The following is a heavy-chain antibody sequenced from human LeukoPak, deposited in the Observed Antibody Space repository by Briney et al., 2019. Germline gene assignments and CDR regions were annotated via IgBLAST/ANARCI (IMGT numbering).Heavy chain of an antibody. J-gene: IGHJ2*01. CDR3: ASGIQPRLSASSDL. CDR2: ISSPGTTL. D-gene: IGHD5-18*01. Sequence: PGGSLRLSSAASGFRFSDYCMTWIRQAPGKGPEWVAYISSPGTTLYYVDSVKGRLPISRDNAKNSMYLQMNSLRAEDTAVYYCASGIQPRLSASSDLWGRGTQVIVSS. CDR1: GFRFSDYC. V-gene: IGHV3-11*01.